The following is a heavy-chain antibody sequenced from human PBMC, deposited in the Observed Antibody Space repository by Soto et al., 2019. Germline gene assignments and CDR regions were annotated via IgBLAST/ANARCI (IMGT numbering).Heavy chain of an antibody. CDR3: ARARNGYSSSWSAYYYYGMDV. CDR1: GGTLRISA. D-gene: IGHD6-13*01. V-gene: IGHV1-69*01. CDR2: IIPIFGTA. J-gene: IGHJ6*02. Sequence: GASVKVSCKDSGGTLRISASRWVRQANGKGLEWMGGIIPIFGTANYAQKFQGRVTITADESTSTAYMELSSLRSEDTAVYYCARARNGYSSSWSAYYYYGMDVWGQGTTVTVSS.